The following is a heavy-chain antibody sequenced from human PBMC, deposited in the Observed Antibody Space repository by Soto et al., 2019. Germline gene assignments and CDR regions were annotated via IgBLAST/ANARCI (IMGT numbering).Heavy chain of an antibody. CDR2: INAGNGNT. D-gene: IGHD2-15*01. CDR1: GYTFTSYA. CDR3: ARDTAHCSGGSCHGNAFDI. Sequence: GASVKVSRKASGYTFTSYAMHWVRQAPGQRLEWMGWINAGNGNTKYSQKFQGRVTITRDTSASTAYMELSSLRSEDTAVYYCARDTAHCSGGSCHGNAFDIWGQETMVTVSS. V-gene: IGHV1-3*01. J-gene: IGHJ3*02.